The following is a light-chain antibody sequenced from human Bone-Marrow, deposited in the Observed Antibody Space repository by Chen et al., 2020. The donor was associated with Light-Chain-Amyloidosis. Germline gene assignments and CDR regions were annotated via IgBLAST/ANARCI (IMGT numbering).Light chain of an antibody. CDR1: QSVYRY. V-gene: IGKV3-11*01. CDR3: QQRARWPALT. Sequence: EIVLTQSPATLSLSPGETATLSCRASQSVYRYLAWYQQKPGQAPRLLIYDGSNRATGIPARFSGSGSGTDFTLTITILDPEDSAIYYCQQRARWPALTFGGGTKVEIK. CDR2: DGS. J-gene: IGKJ4*01.